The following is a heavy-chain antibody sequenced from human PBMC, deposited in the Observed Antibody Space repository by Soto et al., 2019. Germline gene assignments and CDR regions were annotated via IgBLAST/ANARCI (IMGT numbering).Heavy chain of an antibody. CDR1: GDSISSGGYY. CDR3: ARVPNMGYYYYYMDV. J-gene: IGHJ6*03. CDR2: INYSGST. Sequence: QVQLQESGPGLVKPSQTLSLTCTVSGDSISSGGYYWSWIRQHPGKGLEWIGYINYSGSTYYNPSLKSRVTISVHSSKNSFSLKLSSVTAADTAVYYCARVPNMGYYYYYMDVWGKGTTVTVSS. D-gene: IGHD3-16*01. V-gene: IGHV4-31*03.